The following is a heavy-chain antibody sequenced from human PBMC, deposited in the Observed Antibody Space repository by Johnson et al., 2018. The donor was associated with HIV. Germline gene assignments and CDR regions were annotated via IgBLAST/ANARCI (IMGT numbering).Heavy chain of an antibody. V-gene: IGHV3-33*01. CDR3: ARDYRGALDI. D-gene: IGHD4-11*01. CDR1: GFTFSSYG. Sequence: QVQLVESGGGVVQPGMSLRLSCAASGFTFSSYGMHWVRQAPGKGLEWVAVIWYDGSNKYYADSVKGRFTISRDNSKNTLYLQMNSLRVEDTAVYFCARDYRGALDIWGQGTMVTVSS. CDR2: IWYDGSNK. J-gene: IGHJ3*02.